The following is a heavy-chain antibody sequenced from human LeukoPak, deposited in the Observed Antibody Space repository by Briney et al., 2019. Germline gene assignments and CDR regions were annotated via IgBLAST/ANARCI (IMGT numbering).Heavy chain of an antibody. CDR2: IRYDGSNK. CDR1: GFTFSSYG. Sequence: GGSLRLSCAASGFTFSSYGMHWVRQAPGKGLEWVAFIRYDGSNKYYADSVKGQFTISRDNSKNTLYLQMNSLRAEDTAVYYCARDLGEMATIPDYWGQGTLVTVSS. J-gene: IGHJ4*02. CDR3: ARDLGEMATIPDY. V-gene: IGHV3-30*02. D-gene: IGHD5-24*01.